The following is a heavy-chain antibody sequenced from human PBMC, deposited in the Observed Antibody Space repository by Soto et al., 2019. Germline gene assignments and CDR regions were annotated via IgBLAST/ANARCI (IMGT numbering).Heavy chain of an antibody. CDR3: ARDNSAANGVLDH. J-gene: IGHJ4*02. D-gene: IGHD1-1*01. V-gene: IGHV1-46*04. Sequence: QVQLVQSGAEVKNPGASVKLSCKASGYTFTNYYLHWVRQAPGQGLEWVGMINPSARSASYAQKLRGRLTRDRDTSTTTVYMELSRLTFEDTAVYFGARDNSAANGVLDHWGQGTLFTVSS. CDR2: INPSARSA. CDR1: GYTFTNYY.